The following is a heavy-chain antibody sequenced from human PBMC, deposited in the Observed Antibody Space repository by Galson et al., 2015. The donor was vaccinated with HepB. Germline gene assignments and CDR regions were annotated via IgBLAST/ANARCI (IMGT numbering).Heavy chain of an antibody. Sequence: QSGAEVKKPGESLRISCKGSGYSFTSYWISWVRQMPGKGLEWMGRMDPSDSYTNYSPSFQGHVTISADKSISTAYLQWSSLKASDTAMYYCARLLPLAGMVLWFDPWGQGTLVTVSS. V-gene: IGHV5-10-1*01. CDR2: MDPSDSYT. J-gene: IGHJ5*02. CDR3: ARLLPLAGMVLWFDP. D-gene: IGHD3-10*01. CDR1: GYSFTSYW.